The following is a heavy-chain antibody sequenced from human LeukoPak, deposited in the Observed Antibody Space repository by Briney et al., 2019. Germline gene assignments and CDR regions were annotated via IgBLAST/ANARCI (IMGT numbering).Heavy chain of an antibody. V-gene: IGHV3-23*01. CDR2: IIGGGGAT. CDR3: AKGGGTRSSDYMDV. D-gene: IGHD2-15*01. J-gene: IGHJ6*03. Sequence: PGGSLRLSCAASGFTFSNYAMSWGPQAPEKGAEGVSCIIGGGGATYYTDSVRGRFTISRDNSKNTLYLKMDTPRAQDTALYYCAKGGGTRSSDYMDVCGNGTPVTLSS. CDR1: GFTFSNYA.